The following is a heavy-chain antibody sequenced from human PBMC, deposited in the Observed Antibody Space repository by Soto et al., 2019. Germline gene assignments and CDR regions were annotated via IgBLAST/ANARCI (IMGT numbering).Heavy chain of an antibody. J-gene: IGHJ1*01. Sequence: QITLKESGPTLVKPTQTLTLTCTFSGFSLSTSGVGVGWIRQPPGKALEWLALIYWDDDKRYSPSLKSRLTITKDTAKNQVVLTMTNMDPVDTATYDCAHTSWAEYFQHWGQGTLVTVSS. CDR1: GFSLSTSGVG. CDR3: AHTSWAEYFQH. CDR2: IYWDDDK. V-gene: IGHV2-5*02.